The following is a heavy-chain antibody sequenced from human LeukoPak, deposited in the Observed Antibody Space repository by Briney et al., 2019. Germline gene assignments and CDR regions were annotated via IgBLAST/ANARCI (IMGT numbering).Heavy chain of an antibody. CDR2: INTNTGNP. CDR1: GGTFSSYA. D-gene: IGHD6-13*01. J-gene: IGHJ4*02. Sequence: ASVKVSCKASGGTFSSYAISWVRQAPGQGLEWMGWINTNTGNPTYAQGFTGRFVFSLDTSVSTAYLQISSLKAEDTAVYYCALSISIAAATVFSWGQGTLVTVSS. V-gene: IGHV7-4-1*02. CDR3: ALSISIAAATVFS.